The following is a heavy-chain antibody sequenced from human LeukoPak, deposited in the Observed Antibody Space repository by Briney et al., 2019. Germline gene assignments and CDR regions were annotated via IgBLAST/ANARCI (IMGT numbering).Heavy chain of an antibody. CDR1: GFTFSGYG. V-gene: IGHV3-30*02. Sequence: GGSLRLSCAASGFTFSGYGLHWVRQAPGKGLEWVAFIRSDGSNKYFADSVKGRFTISRDNAKNSLYLQMNSLRAEDTAVYYCARTIHITTIFGVVTSYHDAFDIWGQGTMVTVSS. CDR2: IRSDGSNK. D-gene: IGHD3-3*01. J-gene: IGHJ3*02. CDR3: ARTIHITTIFGVVTSYHDAFDI.